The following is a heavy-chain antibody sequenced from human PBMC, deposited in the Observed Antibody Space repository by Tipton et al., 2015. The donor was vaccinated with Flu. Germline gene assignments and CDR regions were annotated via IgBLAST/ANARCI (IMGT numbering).Heavy chain of an antibody. D-gene: IGHD1-26*01. Sequence: TLSLTCTVSGGSISSYYWSWIRQPPGKGLEWIGYIYYSGSTNYNPSLKSRVTISVDTSKNKFSLKLSSVTAADTAVYYCANYSTMIVGASYDAFDIWGQGTMATVSS. CDR2: IYYSGST. CDR1: GGSISSYY. J-gene: IGHJ3*02. V-gene: IGHV4-59*07. CDR3: ANYSTMIVGASYDAFDI.